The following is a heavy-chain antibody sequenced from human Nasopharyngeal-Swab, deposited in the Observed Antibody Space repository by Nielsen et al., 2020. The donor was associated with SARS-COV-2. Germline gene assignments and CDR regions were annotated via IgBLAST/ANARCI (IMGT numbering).Heavy chain of an antibody. Sequence: GESLKISCAASGFIFSSYGMHWVRQAPGKGLEWVAFIRYDGLNQHYADSVKGRFSISRDSFENTLYLQLNSLRAEDTAVYYCARRYCSSTSCPWGYWGQGTLVTVSS. CDR2: IRYDGLNQ. V-gene: IGHV3-30*02. CDR3: ARRYCSSTSCPWGY. CDR1: GFIFSSYG. J-gene: IGHJ4*02. D-gene: IGHD2-2*01.